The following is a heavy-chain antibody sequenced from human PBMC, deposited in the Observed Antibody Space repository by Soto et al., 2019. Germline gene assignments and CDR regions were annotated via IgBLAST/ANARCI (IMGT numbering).Heavy chain of an antibody. J-gene: IGHJ6*02. D-gene: IGHD3-22*01. CDR3: ATFTYYYDNSVYYYRPDYYYYNCMDV. CDR2: IIPIFGTA. V-gene: IGHV1-69*01. CDR1: GGTFSSYA. Sequence: QVQLVQSGAEVKKPGSSVKVSCKASGGTFSSYAISWVRQAPGQGLEWMGGIIPIFGTANYAQKFQGRVTITEDESTSTAYMELGSLRSEDTALYYCATFTYYYDNSVYYYRPDYYYYNCMDVGGQGTTVTVSS.